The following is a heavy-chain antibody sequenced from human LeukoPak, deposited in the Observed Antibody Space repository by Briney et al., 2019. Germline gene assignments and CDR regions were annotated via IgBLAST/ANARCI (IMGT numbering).Heavy chain of an antibody. Sequence: GGSLRLSCAASGFTFSSYGMHWVRQAPGKGLEWVAFIRYDGSNKYYADSVKGRFTISRDNSKNTLYLQMNSLRAEDTAVYYCARVSRSFGMPFYYYYYYMDVWGKGTTVTISS. V-gene: IGHV3-30*02. CDR1: GFTFSSYG. J-gene: IGHJ6*03. D-gene: IGHD3-10*01. CDR2: IRYDGSNK. CDR3: ARVSRSFGMPFYYYYYYMDV.